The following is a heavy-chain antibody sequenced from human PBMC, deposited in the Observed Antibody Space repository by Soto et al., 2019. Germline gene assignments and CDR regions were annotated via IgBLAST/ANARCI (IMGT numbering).Heavy chain of an antibody. CDR1: GDSINSRSYY. Sequence: SETLSLTCIVSGDSINSRSYYWGWIRQPPGKGLEWIGSIYYSGTTYYNSSLKSRITISVDTSRNQFSLRLSSVTAADTAVYYCVRRGAGASDFDFWGQGILVTVSS. D-gene: IGHD1-26*01. J-gene: IGHJ4*02. V-gene: IGHV4-39*01. CDR2: IYYSGTT. CDR3: VRRGAGASDFDF.